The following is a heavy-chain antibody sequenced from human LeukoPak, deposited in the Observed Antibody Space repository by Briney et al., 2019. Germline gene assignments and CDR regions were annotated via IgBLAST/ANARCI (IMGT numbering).Heavy chain of an antibody. CDR1: GGSISSRHHS. J-gene: IGHJ4*02. V-gene: IGHV4-39*01. CDR3: ARFDSGGYYTLDY. CDR2: IFYSGRT. D-gene: IGHD3-22*01. Sequence: SETLSLTCSVSGGSISSRHHSWGWIRQPPGRGLEWIGSIFYSGRTFYKASFKSRVTIAVDTSKNQFSLKLSSVTAADTAVYYCARFDSGGYYTLDYWGQGTLVTVSS.